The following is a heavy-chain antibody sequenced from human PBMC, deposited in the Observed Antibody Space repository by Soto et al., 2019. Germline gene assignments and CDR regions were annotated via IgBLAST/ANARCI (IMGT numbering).Heavy chain of an antibody. CDR2: INHSGST. J-gene: IGHJ4*02. CDR3: ARGRKYQLKPPGLYYFDY. CDR1: GGSFSGYY. Sequence: SETLSLTCAVYGGSFSGYYWSWIRQPPGKGLEWIGEINHSGSTNYNPSLKSRVTISVDTSKNQFSLKLSSVTAADTAVYYCARGRKYQLKPPGLYYFDYWGQGTLVTVS. D-gene: IGHD2-2*01. V-gene: IGHV4-34*01.